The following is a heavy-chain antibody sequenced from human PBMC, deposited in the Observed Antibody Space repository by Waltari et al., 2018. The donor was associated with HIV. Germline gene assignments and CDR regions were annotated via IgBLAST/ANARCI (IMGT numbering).Heavy chain of an antibody. V-gene: IGHV3-7*01. J-gene: IGHJ4*02. CDR3: TRMWGDYGDYNFDY. Sequence: EVQLVESGGGLVQPGGSLRLSCAASEFTFSSYWMSWVRQAPGKGLEGVANIKPDGSEMYYVASVKGRFTISRDNAKNSLYLQMNSLRAEDTAVYYCTRMWGDYGDYNFDYWGQGTLVTVSS. CDR1: EFTFSSYW. D-gene: IGHD4-17*01. CDR2: IKPDGSEM.